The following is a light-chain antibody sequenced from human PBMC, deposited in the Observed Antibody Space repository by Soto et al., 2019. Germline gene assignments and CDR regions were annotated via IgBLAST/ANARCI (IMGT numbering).Light chain of an antibody. Sequence: QSVLTQPPSMSGAPGQRVTISCTGTSANIGAGYDVHWYQQLPGMAPKLLIYGNYKRPSGVPDRFSGSKSGTSASLAITGLQAEDEADYYCQSYDSTLSGLYVLGTGTKLTVL. V-gene: IGLV1-40*01. J-gene: IGLJ1*01. CDR2: GNY. CDR3: QSYDSTLSGLYV. CDR1: SANIGAGYD.